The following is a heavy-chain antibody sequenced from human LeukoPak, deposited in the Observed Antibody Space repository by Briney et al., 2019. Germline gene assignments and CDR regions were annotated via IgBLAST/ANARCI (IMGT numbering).Heavy chain of an antibody. Sequence: AASVKVSCKASGYTFTSYGISWVRQAPGQGLEWMGWISAYNGNTNYAQKLQGRVTITTDTSTSTAYMELRSLRSDDTAVYYCAKETDWNPSDYWGQGTLVTVSS. D-gene: IGHD1-1*01. V-gene: IGHV1-18*01. CDR2: ISAYNGNT. CDR1: GYTFTSYG. CDR3: AKETDWNPSDY. J-gene: IGHJ4*02.